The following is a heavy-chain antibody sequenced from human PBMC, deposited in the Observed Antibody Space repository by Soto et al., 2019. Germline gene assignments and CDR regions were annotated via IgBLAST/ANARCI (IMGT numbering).Heavy chain of an antibody. V-gene: IGHV4-39*01. CDR2: IYYSGST. J-gene: IGHJ4*02. Sequence: LETLSLTCTVSGGSISSSSYYWGWIRQPPGKGLEWIGSIYYSGSTYYNPSLKSRVTISVDTSKNQFSLKLSSVTAADTAVYYCARVESTVTFYFDYWGQGTLVTVSS. CDR3: ARVESTVTFYFDY. D-gene: IGHD4-17*01. CDR1: GGSISSSSYY.